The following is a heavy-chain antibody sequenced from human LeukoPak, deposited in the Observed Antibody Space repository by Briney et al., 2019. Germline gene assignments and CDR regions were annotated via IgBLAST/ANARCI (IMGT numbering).Heavy chain of an antibody. D-gene: IGHD1-26*01. J-gene: IGHJ4*02. Sequence: SVKVSCKASGGTFSSYAISWVRQAPGQGLEWMGGIIPIFGTANYAQKFQGRVTITTDESTSTAYMELSSLRSEDTAVYYCARGVPKMGAADYWGQGTLVTVSS. CDR2: IIPIFGTA. CDR1: GGTFSSYA. CDR3: ARGVPKMGAADY. V-gene: IGHV1-69*05.